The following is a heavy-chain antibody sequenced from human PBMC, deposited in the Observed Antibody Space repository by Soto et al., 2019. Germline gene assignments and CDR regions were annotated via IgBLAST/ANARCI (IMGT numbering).Heavy chain of an antibody. CDR1: GFTFSSYG. Sequence: QVQLVESGGGVVQPGRSLRLSCAASGFTFSSYGMHWVRQAPGKGLEWVAVIWYDGSNKYYADSVKGRFTISRDNSKNTLYLQMNSRRAEDTAVYYCAIDLDLSSVVVAATLDYWGQGTLVTVTS. D-gene: IGHD2-15*01. CDR3: AIDLDLSSVVVAATLDY. CDR2: IWYDGSNK. V-gene: IGHV3-33*01. J-gene: IGHJ4*02.